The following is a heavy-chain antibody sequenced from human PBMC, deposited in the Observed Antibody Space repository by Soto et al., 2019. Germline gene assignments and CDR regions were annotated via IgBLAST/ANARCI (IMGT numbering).Heavy chain of an antibody. CDR1: GFTFSSYS. V-gene: IGHV3-21*01. CDR2: ISSSSSYI. D-gene: IGHD3-3*01. Sequence: GGSLRLSCVASGFTFSSYSMNWVRQAPGKGLEWVSSISSSSSYIYYADSVKGRFTISRDNAKNSLYLQMNSLRAEDTAVYYCAREDRSDYDFWSGYYTYVAQYYYYYMGVWGKGTTVTVSS. CDR3: AREDRSDYDFWSGYYTYVAQYYYYYMGV. J-gene: IGHJ6*03.